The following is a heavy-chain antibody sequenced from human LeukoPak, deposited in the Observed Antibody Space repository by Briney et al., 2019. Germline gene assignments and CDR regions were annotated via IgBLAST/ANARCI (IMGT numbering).Heavy chain of an antibody. CDR3: ARGYSSSWYYFDY. D-gene: IGHD6-13*01. Sequence: PSETLSLTCTVSGGPISSYYWSWIRQPPGKGLEWIGYIYYSGSTDYNPSLKSRVVISVDTSEIQFSLKLSSVTAADTAVYYCARGYSSSWYYFDYWGQGILVTVSS. CDR2: IYYSGST. V-gene: IGHV4-59*06. CDR1: GGPISSYY. J-gene: IGHJ4*02.